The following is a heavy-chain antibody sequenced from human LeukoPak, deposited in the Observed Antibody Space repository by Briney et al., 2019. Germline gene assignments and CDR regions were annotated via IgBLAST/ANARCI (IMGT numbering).Heavy chain of an antibody. V-gene: IGHV4-30-2*01. CDR3: ARGSWDIGMTTVISYDY. D-gene: IGHD4-11*01. CDR1: GGSISSGGYY. Sequence: PSETLSLTCTVSGGSISSGGYYWSWIRQPPGKGLEWIGYIYHSGSTYYNPSLKSRVTISVDRSKNQFSLKLSSVTAADTAVYYCARGSWDIGMTTVISYDYWGQGTLVTVSS. J-gene: IGHJ4*02. CDR2: IYHSGST.